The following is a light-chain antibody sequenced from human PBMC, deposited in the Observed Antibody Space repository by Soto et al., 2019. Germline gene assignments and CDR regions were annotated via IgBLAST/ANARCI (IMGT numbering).Light chain of an antibody. Sequence: QTVVTQEPSLTVSPGGTATVTCASSTGAVTSGYYPTWFQQKPGQAPRALIYGTDKKHSWTPARFSGSLLGGKATLTLSGVQSEDEADYYCLLYFGTIRVFDGGTKLTVL. CDR2: GTD. J-gene: IGLJ2*01. CDR3: LLYFGTIRV. CDR1: TGAVTSGYY. V-gene: IGLV7-43*01.